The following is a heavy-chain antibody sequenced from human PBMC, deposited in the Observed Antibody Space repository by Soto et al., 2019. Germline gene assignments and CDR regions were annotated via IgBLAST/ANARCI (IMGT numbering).Heavy chain of an antibody. Sequence: EVQLVQSGGGLVQPGRSLRLSCSASGFIFDDFAMHWVRQAPGGGLEWVSGISWNSGSIGYADSVRGRFTISRDSAKNSLYLQMNSLRAEDTALYYCAKEKSRHGGLLDYWGQGTLVTVSS. D-gene: IGHD3-3*01. CDR2: ISWNSGSI. CDR1: GFIFDDFA. V-gene: IGHV3-9*01. J-gene: IGHJ4*02. CDR3: AKEKSRHGGLLDY.